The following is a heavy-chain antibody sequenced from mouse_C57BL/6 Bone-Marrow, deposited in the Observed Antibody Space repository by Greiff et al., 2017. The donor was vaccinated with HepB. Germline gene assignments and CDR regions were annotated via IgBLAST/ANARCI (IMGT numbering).Heavy chain of an antibody. CDR3: TRGGLRQAYWYFDV. J-gene: IGHJ1*03. CDR1: GFTFSDAW. CDR2: IRNKANNHAT. Sequence: EVMLVESGGGLVQPGGSMKLSCAASGFTFSDAWMDWVRQSPEKGLEWVAEIRNKANNHATYYAESVKGRFTISRDDSKSSVYLQMNSLRAEDTGIYYCTRGGLRQAYWYFDVWGTGTTVTVSS. V-gene: IGHV6-6*01. D-gene: IGHD2-4*01.